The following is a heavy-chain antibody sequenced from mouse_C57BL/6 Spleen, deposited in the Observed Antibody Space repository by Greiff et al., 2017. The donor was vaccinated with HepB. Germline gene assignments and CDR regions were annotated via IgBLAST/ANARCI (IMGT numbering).Heavy chain of an antibody. CDR1: GFTFSSYA. J-gene: IGHJ1*03. V-gene: IGHV5-4*01. CDR3: ARDRGSPLWYFDV. CDR2: ISDGGSYT. Sequence: EVKLMESGGGLVKPGGSLKLSCAASGFTFSSYAMSWVRQTPEKGLEWVATISDGGSYTYYPDNVKGRFTITRDNAKNNLYLQMSHLKSEDTAMYYCARDRGSPLWYFDVWGTGTTVTVSS. D-gene: IGHD1-1*01.